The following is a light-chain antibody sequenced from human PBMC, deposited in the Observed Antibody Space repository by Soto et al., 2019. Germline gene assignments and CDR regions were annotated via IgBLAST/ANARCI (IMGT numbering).Light chain of an antibody. CDR1: SSDVGGYKY. CDR3: SSYTSRGTWV. V-gene: IGLV2-14*01. Sequence: QSVLTQPASVSGSPGQSITISCTGTSSDVGGYKYVSWYQQHPGKAPKLMIYEVSNRPSGVSDRFSGSKSGNTASLTISGLQAEDEADYYCSSYTSRGTWVFGGGTKVTVL. J-gene: IGLJ3*02. CDR2: EVS.